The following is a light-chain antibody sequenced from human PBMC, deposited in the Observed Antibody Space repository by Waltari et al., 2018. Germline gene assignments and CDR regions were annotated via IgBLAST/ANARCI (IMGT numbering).Light chain of an antibody. CDR3: TSRDISGDVV. CDR1: SLSTYY. CDR2: GKT. J-gene: IGLJ2*01. Sequence: SSELTQDPAVSVALGQTVRITCQGASLSTYYGSWCRQKPGPAPVLVIYGKTNRPSGIPDRFSASSSGNTASLTITGAQAEDEAHYYCTSRDISGDVVFGGGTKLTVL. V-gene: IGLV3-19*01.